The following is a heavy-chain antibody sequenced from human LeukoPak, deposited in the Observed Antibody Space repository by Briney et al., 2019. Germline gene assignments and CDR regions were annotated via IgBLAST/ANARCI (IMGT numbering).Heavy chain of an antibody. CDR1: GGSISRNSDY. CDR2: IYSDGTT. D-gene: IGHD1-26*01. CDR3: AKHRGSFFEAFDI. Sequence: SETLSLTCTVSGGSISRNSDYWGWIRQPPGQGLEWIGSIYSDGTTYYNPSLKSRVSISADTSKNHFSLWLSSVTAADMAVYYCAKHRGSFFEAFDIWGQGTAVSVSS. V-gene: IGHV4-39*01. J-gene: IGHJ3*02.